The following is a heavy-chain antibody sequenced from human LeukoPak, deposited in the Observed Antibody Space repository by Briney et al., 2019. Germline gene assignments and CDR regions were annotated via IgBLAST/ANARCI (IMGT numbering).Heavy chain of an antibody. Sequence: SETLSLTCSVSDGSISSGYYYWAWIRQPPGKGPEWIGSIYYSGSTYYNPSLKSRVTISVDTSKNQFSLKLSSVTAADTAVYYCARHHYFHYYYYMDVWGKGTTVTISS. CDR3: ARHHYFHYYYYMDV. CDR2: IYYSGST. D-gene: IGHD3-10*02. J-gene: IGHJ6*03. CDR1: DGSISSGYYY. V-gene: IGHV4-39*01.